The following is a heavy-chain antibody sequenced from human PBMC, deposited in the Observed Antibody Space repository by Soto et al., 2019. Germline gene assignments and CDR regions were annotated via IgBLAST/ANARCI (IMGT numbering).Heavy chain of an antibody. CDR3: ARGVGFGYYYYHMDL. Sequence: XGTLSLTCTVSGDSVTSVSDYWSWIRQPPGKGLEWIGYIYYSGSADYNPSLGSRVTISIDTSKNQFSLKLTSVTAADTAVYYCARGVGFGYYYYHMDLWGQGTTVTV. V-gene: IGHV4-61*01. CDR2: IYYSGSA. D-gene: IGHD3-10*01. J-gene: IGHJ6*02. CDR1: GDSVTSVSDY.